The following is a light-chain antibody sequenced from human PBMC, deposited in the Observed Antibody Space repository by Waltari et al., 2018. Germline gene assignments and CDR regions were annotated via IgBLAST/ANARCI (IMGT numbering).Light chain of an antibody. Sequence: DIVLTQSPGTLSLSPGERATLACRASQSISGALAWYQQKPGQAPRPLIYGASNRATGIPDRFSGSGSGTEFSLTVSRLEPEDFAVYYGQHYVRLPVTFGQGTRVEI. CDR1: QSISGA. CDR3: QHYVRLPVT. J-gene: IGKJ1*01. CDR2: GAS. V-gene: IGKV3-20*01.